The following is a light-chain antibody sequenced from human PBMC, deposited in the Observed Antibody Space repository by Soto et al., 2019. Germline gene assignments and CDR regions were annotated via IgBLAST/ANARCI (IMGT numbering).Light chain of an antibody. CDR3: SSYASRNIYV. J-gene: IGLJ1*01. CDR2: EVK. V-gene: IGLV2-14*01. Sequence: QSVLTQPASVSGSPGQSITISCTGTSSDVGAYDYVSWYQQHPDKAPKLMIYEVKNRPSGVSNRFPGSKSGNTASLTISGLRTEDEADYYCSSYASRNIYVFGTGTKVTVL. CDR1: SSDVGAYDY.